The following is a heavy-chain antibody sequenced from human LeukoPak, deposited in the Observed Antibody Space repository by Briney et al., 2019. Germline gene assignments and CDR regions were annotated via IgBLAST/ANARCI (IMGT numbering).Heavy chain of an antibody. CDR2: IYSGGST. V-gene: IGHV3-66*02. J-gene: IGHJ3*02. D-gene: IGHD3-22*01. CDR1: RFTFNNYD. CDR3: ARDFYYDRAFDI. Sequence: GGSLRLSCAASRFTFNNYDMKWARQAPGKGLEGVSVIYSGGSTYYPDSVKGRFTISRDNSKNTLYLQMNSLRAEDTAVYYCARDFYYDRAFDIWGQGTMVTVSS.